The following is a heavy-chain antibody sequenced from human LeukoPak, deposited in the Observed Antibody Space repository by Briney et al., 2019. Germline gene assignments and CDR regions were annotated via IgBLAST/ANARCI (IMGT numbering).Heavy chain of an antibody. D-gene: IGHD6-19*01. CDR1: GFTFSNYW. Sequence: GGSLRLSCAATGFTFSNYWMHWVRQAPGKGLVWVSRISSDESITSYADSVKGRFTISRDNAKNTLFLQMNGLRAEDTAVYYCARVSLSSGCLSNWGQGTLVTVSS. CDR2: ISSDESIT. V-gene: IGHV3-74*01. CDR3: ARVSLSSGCLSN. J-gene: IGHJ4*02.